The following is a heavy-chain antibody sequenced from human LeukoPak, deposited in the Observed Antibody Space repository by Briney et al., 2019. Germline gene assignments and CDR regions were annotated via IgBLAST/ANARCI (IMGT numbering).Heavy chain of an antibody. J-gene: IGHJ4*02. D-gene: IGHD5-12*01. CDR2: IIPIFGTA. CDR1: GGTFSSYA. V-gene: IGHV1-69*13. Sequence: ASVKVSCKASGGTFSSYAICWVRQAPGQGLEWMGGIIPIFGTANYAQKFQGRVTITADESTSTAYMELSSLRAEDTAVYYCASSRVATSDSWAQGTLVTVSS. CDR3: ASSRVATSDS.